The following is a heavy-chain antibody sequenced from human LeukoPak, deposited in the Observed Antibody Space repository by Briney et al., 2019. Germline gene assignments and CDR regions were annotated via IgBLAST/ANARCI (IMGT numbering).Heavy chain of an antibody. CDR2: ISYDGSNK. J-gene: IGHJ3*02. D-gene: IGHD2-2*01. CDR1: GFTFSSYG. CDR3: ARDQHQLLSLQFRAFDI. V-gene: IGHV3-30*03. Sequence: PGGSLRLSCAASGFTFSSYGMHWVRQAPGKGLEWVAVISYDGSNKYYADSVKGRFTISRDNSKNSLYLQMNSLRAEDTAVYYCARDQHQLLSLQFRAFDIWGQGTMVTVSS.